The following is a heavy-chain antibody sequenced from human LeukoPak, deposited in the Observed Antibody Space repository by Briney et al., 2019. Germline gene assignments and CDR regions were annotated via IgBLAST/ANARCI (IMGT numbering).Heavy chain of an antibody. CDR1: GGSISSGSYY. D-gene: IGHD2-2*01. V-gene: IGHV4-61*02. CDR2: IYTSGST. CDR3: ARARWYCSSTSCPPTYYYYYMDV. Sequence: SQTLSLTCTVSGGSISSGSYYWSWIRQPAGKGLEWIGRIYTSGSTNYNPSLKSRVTISVDTSKNQFSLKLSSVTAADTAVYYCARARWYCSSTSCPPTYYYYYMDVWGKGTTVTVSS. J-gene: IGHJ6*03.